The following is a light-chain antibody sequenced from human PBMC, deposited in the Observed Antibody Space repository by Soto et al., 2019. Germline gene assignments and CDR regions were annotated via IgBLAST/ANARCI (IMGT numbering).Light chain of an antibody. Sequence: DIQLTQSPSLLSASIGDRVTITCRASHDISTFLAWYQQKPGKAPKLLIYEASTLQSGVPSRFSGSGSGTDFTLTISSLQPEDFATYYCQQANSFPLTFGGGTKVDIK. J-gene: IGKJ4*01. CDR1: HDISTF. V-gene: IGKV1-9*01. CDR3: QQANSFPLT. CDR2: EAS.